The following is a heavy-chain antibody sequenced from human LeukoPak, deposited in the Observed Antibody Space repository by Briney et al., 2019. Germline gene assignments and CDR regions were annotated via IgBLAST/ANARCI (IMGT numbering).Heavy chain of an antibody. D-gene: IGHD2-21*02. V-gene: IGHV3-9*01. CDR2: ISYNSDTI. Sequence: PGRSLRLSCAASGFTFDDYAMHWVRQAPGRGLEWVSGISYNSDTIAYADSVQGRLTISRDNAKNSLYLQMNSLRAEDTALYYCAKDYCGGDCYSGWYFDLWGRGTLVTVSS. CDR1: GFTFDDYA. CDR3: AKDYCGGDCYSGWYFDL. J-gene: IGHJ2*01.